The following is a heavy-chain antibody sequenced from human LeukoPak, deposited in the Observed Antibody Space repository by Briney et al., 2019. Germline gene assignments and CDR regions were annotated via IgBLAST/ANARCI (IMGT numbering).Heavy chain of an antibody. CDR2: ISSSGST. CDR3: ARLRGAGSWYFDL. Sequence: SQTLSLTCTVSGDSISSGDYYWSWIRQPAGKGLEWIGRISSSGSTNYNPSLKSRVTISVDTSKNQFSLKLTSVTAADTAVYYCARLRGAGSWYFDLWGRGTLVTVSS. V-gene: IGHV4-61*02. J-gene: IGHJ2*01. D-gene: IGHD3-10*01. CDR1: GDSISSGDYY.